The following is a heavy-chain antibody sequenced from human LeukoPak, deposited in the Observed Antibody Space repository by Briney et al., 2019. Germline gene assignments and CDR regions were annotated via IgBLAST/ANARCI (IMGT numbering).Heavy chain of an antibody. Sequence: SETLSLTCTVPGGSISSYYWSWLRQPPGKGLEWIGYIYYSGSTNYNPSLKSRVTISVDTSKNQFSLKLSSVTAADTAVYYCARRGYSYGLYFDYWGQGTLVTVSS. D-gene: IGHD5-18*01. J-gene: IGHJ4*02. CDR1: GGSISSYY. CDR2: IYYSGST. V-gene: IGHV4-59*08. CDR3: ARRGYSYGLYFDY.